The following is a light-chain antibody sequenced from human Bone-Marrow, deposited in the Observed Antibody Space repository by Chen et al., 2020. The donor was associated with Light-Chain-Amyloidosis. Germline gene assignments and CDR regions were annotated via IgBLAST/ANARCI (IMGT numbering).Light chain of an antibody. CDR1: QSVRSS. CDR3: QQYGSSPGT. J-gene: IGKJ1*01. CDR2: GAS. V-gene: IGKV3-20*01. Sequence: EIVLTQSPATLSLSPGERATLSCRASQSVRSSLAWYQQKPGQAPRLLIYGASSRATGIPDRFSGSGSGTDFTLTISRLEPEDFAVYYCQQYGSSPGTFGQGTKVEIK.